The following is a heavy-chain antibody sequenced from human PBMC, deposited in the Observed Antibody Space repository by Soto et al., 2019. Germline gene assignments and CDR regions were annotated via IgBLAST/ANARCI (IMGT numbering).Heavy chain of an antibody. V-gene: IGHV3-15*01. Sequence: GGSLRLSCAASGFTFSNAWMSWARQAPGKGLEWVGRIKSKTDGGTTDYAAPVKGRFTISRDDSKNTLYLQMNSLKTEDTAVYYCTTDSPHFPSGWSRRQYYFDYWGQGTMVTVSS. D-gene: IGHD6-19*01. CDR3: TTDSPHFPSGWSRRQYYFDY. J-gene: IGHJ4*02. CDR2: IKSKTDGGTT. CDR1: GFTFSNAW.